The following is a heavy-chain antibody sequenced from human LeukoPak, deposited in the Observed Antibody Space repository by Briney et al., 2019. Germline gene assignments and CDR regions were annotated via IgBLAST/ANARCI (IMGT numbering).Heavy chain of an antibody. CDR2: IYPGDSDT. Sequence: GESLKISCQGSGSIFTSYWIGWVRQLPGKGLEWMGIIYPGDSDTRYSPSFQGQVTISADKSISTAYLQWSSLKASDTAMYYCARRPYYYDSSGYYFDYWGQGTLVTVSS. CDR1: GSIFTSYW. V-gene: IGHV5-51*01. CDR3: ARRPYYYDSSGYYFDY. D-gene: IGHD3-22*01. J-gene: IGHJ4*02.